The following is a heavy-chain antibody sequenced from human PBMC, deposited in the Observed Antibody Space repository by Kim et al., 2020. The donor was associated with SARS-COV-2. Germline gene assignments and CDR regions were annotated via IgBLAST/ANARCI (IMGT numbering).Heavy chain of an antibody. V-gene: IGHV3-11*01. J-gene: IGHJ6*02. CDR2: ISSSGSTI. CDR1: GFTFSDYY. CDR3: ARDGDCSGGSCYWGNYYYYYGMDV. D-gene: IGHD2-15*01. Sequence: GGSLRLSCAASGFTFSDYYMSWIRQAPGKGLEWVSYISSSGSTIYYADSVKGRFTISRDNAKNSLYLQMNSLRAEDTAVYYCARDGDCSGGSCYWGNYYYYYGMDVWGQGTTVTVSS.